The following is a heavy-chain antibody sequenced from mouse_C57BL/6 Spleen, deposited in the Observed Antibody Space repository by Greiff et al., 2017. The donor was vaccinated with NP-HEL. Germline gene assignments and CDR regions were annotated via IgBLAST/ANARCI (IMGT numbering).Heavy chain of an antibody. CDR3: VRAGDYDEYFDV. CDR1: GFTFNTYA. D-gene: IGHD2-4*01. J-gene: IGHJ1*03. V-gene: IGHV10-3*01. Sequence: EVQVVESGGGLVQPKGSLKLSCAASGFTFNTYAMHWVRQAPGKGLEWVARIRSKSSNYATYYADSVKDRFTISRDDSQSMLYLQMNNLKTEDTAMYYCVRAGDYDEYFDVWGTGTTVTVSS. CDR2: IRSKSSNYAT.